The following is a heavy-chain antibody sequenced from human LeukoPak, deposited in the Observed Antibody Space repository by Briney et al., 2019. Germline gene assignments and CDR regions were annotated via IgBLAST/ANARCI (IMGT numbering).Heavy chain of an antibody. V-gene: IGHV3-23*01. Sequence: GGSLRLSCGASGLTDSSYAMSWVRQAPGKGLEWVSTIIGSTANTYYADSVKGRFTISRDDSKNTVYLQMNSLRAEDAAVYSCAKYTSGTSYRGLDQWGHGTLVTVSS. CDR2: IIGSTANT. CDR3: AKYTSGTSYRGLDQ. CDR1: GLTDSSYA. J-gene: IGHJ4*01. D-gene: IGHD3-10*01.